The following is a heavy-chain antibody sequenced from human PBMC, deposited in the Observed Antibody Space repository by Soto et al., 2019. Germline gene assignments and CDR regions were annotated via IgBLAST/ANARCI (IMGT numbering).Heavy chain of an antibody. CDR1: GGSISSYS. D-gene: IGHD5-12*01. CDR3: ARGWGYARDYFEF. J-gene: IGHJ4*02. CDR2: IYYSGST. V-gene: IGHV4-59*01. Sequence: SETLSLTCTVSGGSISSYSWSWIRQPPGKGLEWIAYIYYSGSTNYNPSLKSRVTVSVDTSKNQFSLKLSSVTAADTAVYYCARGWGYARDYFEFWGQGTLVTVSS.